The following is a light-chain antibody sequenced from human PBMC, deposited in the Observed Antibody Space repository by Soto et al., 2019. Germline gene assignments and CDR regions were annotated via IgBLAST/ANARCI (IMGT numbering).Light chain of an antibody. V-gene: IGLV1-47*01. CDR2: RNN. Sequence: QSVLTQPPSASGTPGQRVTISCSGSISNVGSNYVYWYQQLPGPAPKLLIYRNNQRPSGVPDRFSGSKSGTSASLAISGLRSEDEAAYYCAAWDDSLNGVVFGGGTKLTVL. CDR3: AAWDDSLNGVV. J-gene: IGLJ2*01. CDR1: ISNVGSNY.